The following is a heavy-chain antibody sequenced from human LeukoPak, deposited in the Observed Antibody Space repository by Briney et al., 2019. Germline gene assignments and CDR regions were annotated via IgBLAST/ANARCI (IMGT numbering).Heavy chain of an antibody. D-gene: IGHD2-2*01. Sequence: GGSLRLSCSASGFTFSSYAMHWVRQAPGKGLEYVSAISSNGGSTYYADSVNGRFTISRDNSKNTLYLQMSSLRAEDTAVYYCVKAGIVVVPAAIGYWYFDLWGRGTLVTVSS. V-gene: IGHV3-64D*06. J-gene: IGHJ2*01. CDR2: ISSNGGST. CDR1: GFTFSSYA. CDR3: VKAGIVVVPAAIGYWYFDL.